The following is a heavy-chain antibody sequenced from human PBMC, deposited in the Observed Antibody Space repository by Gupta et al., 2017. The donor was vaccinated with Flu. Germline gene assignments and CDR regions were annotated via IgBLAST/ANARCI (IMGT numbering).Heavy chain of an antibody. J-gene: IGHJ4*02. CDR2: ISDSSRTR. Sequence: EVQLVESGGDLVQPGGSLRLSCAASGFIFSSYSMNWVRQAPGKGLEWISYISDSSRTRYYADSVKGRFTISRDNDRNSLYLQTNSLRAEDTAVYYCARDPDTPFIRVFDLWGQGTLVTVSS. D-gene: IGHD5-18*01. V-gene: IGHV3-48*04. CDR1: GFIFSSYS. CDR3: ARDPDTPFIRVFDL.